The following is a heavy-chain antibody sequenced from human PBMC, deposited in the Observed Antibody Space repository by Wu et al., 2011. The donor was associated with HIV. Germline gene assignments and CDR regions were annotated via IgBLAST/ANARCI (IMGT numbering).Heavy chain of an antibody. CDR1: GYTFTSYY. CDR3: ARSPHRQLEGYYFDY. D-gene: IGHD2-2*01. CDR2: INPSGGST. J-gene: IGHJ4*02. Sequence: QVQLVQSGAEVKKPGASVKVSCKASGYTFTSYYMHWVRQAPGQGLEWMGIINPSGGSTSYAQKFQGRVTMTRDTSTSTVYMELSSLRSEDTAVYYCARSPHRQLEGYYFDYWGQGTLVTVSS. V-gene: IGHV1-46*01.